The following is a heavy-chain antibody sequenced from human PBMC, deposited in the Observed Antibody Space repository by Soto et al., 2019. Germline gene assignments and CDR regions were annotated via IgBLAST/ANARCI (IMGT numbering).Heavy chain of an antibody. CDR1: GFTFSSYG. CDR3: AKESSGYDWDYYGMDV. J-gene: IGHJ6*02. Sequence: GGSLRLSCAASGFTFSSYGMHRVRQAPGKGLEWVAVISYDGSNKYYADSVKGRFTISRDNSKNTLYLQMNSLRAEDTAVYYCAKESSGYDWDYYGMDVWGQGTTVTV. V-gene: IGHV3-30*18. D-gene: IGHD5-12*01. CDR2: ISYDGSNK.